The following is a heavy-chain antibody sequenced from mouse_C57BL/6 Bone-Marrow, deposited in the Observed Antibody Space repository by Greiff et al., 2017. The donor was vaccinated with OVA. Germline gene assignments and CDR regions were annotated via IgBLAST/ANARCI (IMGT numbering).Heavy chain of an antibody. CDR2: LDPETGGT. V-gene: IGHV1-15*01. CDR3: TASFITTVVARRYFDY. J-gene: IGHJ2*01. D-gene: IGHD1-1*01. CDR1: GYTFTDYE. Sequence: ESGAELVRPGASVTLSCTASGYTFTDYEMHWVKQTPVHGLEWIGALDPETGGTAYNQKFKGKAILTADKSSSTAYMELRSLTSEDSAVYYCTASFITTVVARRYFDYWGQGTTLTVSS.